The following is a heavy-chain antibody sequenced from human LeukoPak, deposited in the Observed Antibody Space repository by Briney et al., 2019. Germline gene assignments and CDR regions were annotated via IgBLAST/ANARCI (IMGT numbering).Heavy chain of an antibody. Sequence: ASVKVSCKTSGYTFIDYYVHWIRQAPGQGLEWMGRINPSTGGTDFAQKFRGKVSMTRDTSISTAYMELSRLGSDDTAVYYCATLGEDKTDTPFDYWGQGTLVTVSS. CDR1: GYTFIDYY. CDR2: INPSTGGT. D-gene: IGHD3-16*01. V-gene: IGHV1-2*06. CDR3: ATLGEDKTDTPFDY. J-gene: IGHJ4*02.